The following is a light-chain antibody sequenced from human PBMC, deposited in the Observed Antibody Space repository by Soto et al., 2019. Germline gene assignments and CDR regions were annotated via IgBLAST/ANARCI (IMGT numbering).Light chain of an antibody. V-gene: IGLV1-40*01. CDR3: QSYDNSLSGFLV. Sequence: VLTQPPSVSWAPGQWLTNSATASTSNSVAGDDVHRYQQVQVIAPRLLISGTSSRPSGVPDRFYGSKSGTSAPLAITRLQAENQPDYYCQSYDNSLSGFLVSGTGTKGTVL. J-gene: IGLJ1*01. CDR1: TSNSVAGDD. CDR2: GTS.